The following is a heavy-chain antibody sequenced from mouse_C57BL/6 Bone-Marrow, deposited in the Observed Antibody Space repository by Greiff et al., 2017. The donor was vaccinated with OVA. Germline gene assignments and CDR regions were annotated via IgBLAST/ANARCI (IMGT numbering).Heavy chain of an antibody. Sequence: QVQLQQSGAELVMPGASVKLSCKASGYTFTSYWMHWVKQRPGQGLEWIGEIDPSDSYTNYNQKFKGKSTLTVDKSSSTAYMQLSSLTSEDSAVYYCARWLLWFAYWGQGTLVTVSA. CDR3: ARWLLWFAY. CDR1: GYTFTSYW. CDR2: IDPSDSYT. D-gene: IGHD2-3*01. J-gene: IGHJ3*01. V-gene: IGHV1-69*01.